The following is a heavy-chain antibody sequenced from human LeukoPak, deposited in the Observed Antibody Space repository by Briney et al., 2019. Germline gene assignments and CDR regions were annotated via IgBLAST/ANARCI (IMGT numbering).Heavy chain of an antibody. Sequence: PGGSLRLSCAASGFTFSNDWMSWVRQAPGKWLEWVANIGPDGSEKYSVDSVKGRFTISRDNAKNTLYLQMNSLRGEDTGVYYCVRDNGAYYHYWGQGALVTVSS. CDR3: VRDNGAYYHY. D-gene: IGHD3-3*01. J-gene: IGHJ4*02. CDR2: IGPDGSEK. CDR1: GFTFSNDW. V-gene: IGHV3-7*01.